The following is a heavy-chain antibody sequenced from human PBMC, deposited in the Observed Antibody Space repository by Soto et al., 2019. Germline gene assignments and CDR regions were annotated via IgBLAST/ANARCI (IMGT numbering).Heavy chain of an antibody. CDR2: ISYDGSNP. CDR3: AKLETTAD. J-gene: IGHJ4*02. CDR1: GFTFSSYG. Sequence: RGPLRLSCAASGFTFSSYGMHRVRLAPGKGLEWVAFISYDGSNPYYAASVKGRFTLSGDTSKITLYLQMNSLSAEDTAVYYCAKLETTADWGQGTLVTVSS. D-gene: IGHD1-1*01. V-gene: IGHV3-30*18.